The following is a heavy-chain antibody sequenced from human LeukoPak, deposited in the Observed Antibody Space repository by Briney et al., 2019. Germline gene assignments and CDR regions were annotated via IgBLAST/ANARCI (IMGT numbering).Heavy chain of an antibody. D-gene: IGHD3-9*01. CDR2: INPNSGGT. Sequence: ASVKVSCKASGYTFTGYYMHWVRQAPGQGLEWMGWINPNSGGTNYAQKFQGRVTMTRDTSISTAYMELSRLRSDDTAVYYCARRGPYDILTGYRPFDYWGQGTLATVSS. V-gene: IGHV1-2*02. J-gene: IGHJ4*02. CDR1: GYTFTGYY. CDR3: ARRGPYDILTGYRPFDY.